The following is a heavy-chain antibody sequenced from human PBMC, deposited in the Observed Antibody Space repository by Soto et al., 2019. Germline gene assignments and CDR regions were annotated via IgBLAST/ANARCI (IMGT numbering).Heavy chain of an antibody. V-gene: IGHV5-10-1*01. Sequence: GESLKISCEGSGYSFTSYWIRWVRQMPGKGLEWMGRIDPSDSYTNYSPSFQGHVTISADKSISTAYLQWSSLKASDTAMYYCARLPVFGADDYYYGMDVWGQGTTVTVSS. CDR3: ARLPVFGADDYYYGMDV. D-gene: IGHD3-3*01. CDR1: GYSFTSYW. CDR2: IDPSDSYT. J-gene: IGHJ6*02.